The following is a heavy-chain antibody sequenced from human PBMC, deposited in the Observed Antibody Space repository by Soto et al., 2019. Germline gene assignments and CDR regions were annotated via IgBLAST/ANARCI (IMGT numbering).Heavy chain of an antibody. Sequence: QVQLVQSGAEVKKPGSSVKVSCKASGGTFSSYAISWVRQAPGQGLDWRGGMIPIVGSANYAQKFRDSITITADEATSTASMELSSLRCEETAVDYCSTEPRRYCYGDDYYYYGMDVWGQGTTVTVSS. CDR2: MIPIVGSA. CDR3: STEPRRYCYGDDYYYYGMDV. D-gene: IGHD5-18*01. J-gene: IGHJ6*02. V-gene: IGHV1-69*01. CDR1: GGTFSSYA.